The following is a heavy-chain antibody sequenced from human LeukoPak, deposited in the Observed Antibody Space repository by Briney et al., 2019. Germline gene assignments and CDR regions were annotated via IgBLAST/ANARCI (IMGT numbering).Heavy chain of an antibody. J-gene: IGHJ6*03. CDR1: GGSFSGYY. CDR3: AREIPSRMTTVTTYYYYYMDV. V-gene: IGHV4-34*01. D-gene: IGHD4-17*01. CDR2: INHSGST. Sequence: SETLSLTCAVYGGSFSGYYWSWIRQPPGKGLEWIGEINHSGSTNYNPSLKSRVTISVDTSKNQFSLKLSSVTAADTAVYYCAREIPSRMTTVTTYYYYYMDVWGKGTMVTISS.